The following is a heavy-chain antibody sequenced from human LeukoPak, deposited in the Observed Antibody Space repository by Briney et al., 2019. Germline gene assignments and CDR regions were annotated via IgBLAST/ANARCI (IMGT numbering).Heavy chain of an antibody. CDR2: IYYSGST. CDR3: ARAPYDFWSGYHFDY. Sequence: SETXSLTCTVSGGSISSYYWSWIRQPPGKGLEWGGYIYYSGSTNYNPSLKSRVTISVEKSKKQFSLKLSSVTAADTAVYYCARAPYDFWSGYHFDYWGQGTLVTVSS. CDR1: GGSISSYY. V-gene: IGHV4-59*01. J-gene: IGHJ4*02. D-gene: IGHD3-3*01.